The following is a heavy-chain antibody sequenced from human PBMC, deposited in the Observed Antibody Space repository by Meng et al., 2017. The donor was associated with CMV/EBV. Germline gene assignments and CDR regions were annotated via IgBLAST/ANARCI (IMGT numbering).Heavy chain of an antibody. V-gene: IGHV4-38-2*02. CDR2: IYHSGST. D-gene: IGHD4-17*01. CDR3: ARHGGDYEDY. Sequence: SETLSLTCTVSGYSISSGYYWGWIRQPPGKGLEWIGSIYHSGSTYYNPSLKSRVTISVDTSKNQFSLKLSSVTAADTAVYYCARHGGDYEDYWGQGTLVTVSS. J-gene: IGHJ4*02. CDR1: GYSISSGYY.